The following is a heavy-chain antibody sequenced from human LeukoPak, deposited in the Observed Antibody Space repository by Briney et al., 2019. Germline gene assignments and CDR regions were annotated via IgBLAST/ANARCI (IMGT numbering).Heavy chain of an antibody. CDR1: GFTFSSYA. V-gene: IGHV3-23*01. Sequence: GGSLRLSCSASGFTFSSYAMSWVRQAPGKGLEWVSAISGSGGSTYYADSVKGRFTISRDNSKNTLYLQMNSLRAEDTAVYYCAKAAYDSSGYYLYYFDYWGQGTLVIVSS. J-gene: IGHJ4*02. D-gene: IGHD3-22*01. CDR2: ISGSGGST. CDR3: AKAAYDSSGYYLYYFDY.